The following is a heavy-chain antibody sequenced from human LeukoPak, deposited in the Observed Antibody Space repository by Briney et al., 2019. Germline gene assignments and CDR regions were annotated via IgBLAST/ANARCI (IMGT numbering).Heavy chain of an antibody. J-gene: IGHJ6*02. CDR1: GGTFSSYA. CDR2: IIPILGIA. D-gene: IGHD5-12*01. V-gene: IGHV1-69*04. CDR3: GRARSGYDWDYYYYYGMDV. Sequence: GASVKVSCKASGGTFSSYAISWVRQAPGQGLEWMGRIIPILGIANYAQKFQGRVTITADKSTSTAYMELSSLRSEDTAVYYCGRARSGYDWDYYYYYGMDVWGQGTTVTVSS.